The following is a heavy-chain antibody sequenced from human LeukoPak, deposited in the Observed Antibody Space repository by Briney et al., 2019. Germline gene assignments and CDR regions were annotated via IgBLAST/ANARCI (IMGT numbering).Heavy chain of an antibody. Sequence: PGRSLRLSCATSGFPFSIYGMHWVRQAPGQGLEWGAVISYHGNNKYYADSVKGRFTISRDNSKNTLYLQMNSLRAEDTAVYYCARCPESSGYYYELDSWGQGTLVTVSS. D-gene: IGHD3-22*01. V-gene: IGHV3-30*03. CDR2: ISYHGNNK. CDR1: GFPFSIYG. CDR3: ARCPESSGYYYELDS. J-gene: IGHJ4*02.